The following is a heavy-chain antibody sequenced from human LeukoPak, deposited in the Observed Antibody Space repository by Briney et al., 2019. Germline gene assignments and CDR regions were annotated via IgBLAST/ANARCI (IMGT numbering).Heavy chain of an antibody. V-gene: IGHV1-2*02. CDR3: ARNFYFDSSGYYHY. Sequence: ASVNVSCKASGYSISTNYIHWVRQAPGQGLEWMGWINPNSGGTNYAQKFQGRVTMTRDTSISTAYMELSRLRSDDTAVYYCARNFYFDSSGYYHYWGQGTLVTVSS. CDR2: INPNSGGT. CDR1: GYSISTNY. D-gene: IGHD3-22*01. J-gene: IGHJ4*02.